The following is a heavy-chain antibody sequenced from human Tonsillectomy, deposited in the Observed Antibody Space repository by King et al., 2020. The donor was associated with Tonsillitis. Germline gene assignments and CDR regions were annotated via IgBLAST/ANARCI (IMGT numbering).Heavy chain of an antibody. CDR3: TRGSYYYMDV. D-gene: IGHD2-15*01. CDR1: GYTFTTYY. J-gene: IGHJ6*03. CDR2: INPSGGST. V-gene: IGHV1-46*03. Sequence: QLVQSGAEVKKPGASVKVSCKASGYTFTTYYMHWVRQAPGQGLEWMGMINPSGGSTTYAQKFQGRVAVTRDTSTSTVYMELSGLRSEDTAVYYCTRGSYYYMDVWGKGTTVTVSS.